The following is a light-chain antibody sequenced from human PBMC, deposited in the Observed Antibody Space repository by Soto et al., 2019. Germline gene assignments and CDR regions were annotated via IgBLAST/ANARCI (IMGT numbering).Light chain of an antibody. Sequence: EVVLTQSPGTLSLSPGESAPLSCRASQSVSSNYLAGYQQKPGQAPRLLIYGVSTRATGIPDRFSGSESGTDFSLTISRLEPEDFALYYGQQYFTSPLTFGGGTKVEIK. V-gene: IGKV3-20*01. CDR1: QSVSSNY. J-gene: IGKJ4*01. CDR2: GVS. CDR3: QQYFTSPLT.